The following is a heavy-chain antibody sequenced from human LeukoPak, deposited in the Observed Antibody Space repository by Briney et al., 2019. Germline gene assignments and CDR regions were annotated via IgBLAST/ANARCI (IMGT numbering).Heavy chain of an antibody. V-gene: IGHV3-49*04. D-gene: IGHD1-26*01. CDR3: TSTIVGATTWWFDP. J-gene: IGHJ5*02. CDR2: IRSKAYGGTT. CDR1: GFTFGDYA. Sequence: PGGSLRLSCTASGFTFGDYAMSWVRQAPGKGLEWVGFIRSKAYGGTTEYAASVKGRFTISRDDSKSIAHLQMNSLKTEDTAVYYCTSTIVGATTWWFDPWGQGTLVTVSS.